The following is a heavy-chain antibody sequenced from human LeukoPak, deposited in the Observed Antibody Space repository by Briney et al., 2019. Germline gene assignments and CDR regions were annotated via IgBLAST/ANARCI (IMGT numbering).Heavy chain of an antibody. J-gene: IGHJ6*02. CDR3: ARVCYYYYGMDV. CDR2: IIPILGIA. CDR1: GGTFSSYA. V-gene: IGHV1-69*04. Sequence: SVKVSCKASGGTFSSYAISWVRQAPGQGLEWMGRIIPILGIANYAQKFQGRVTITADKATSTAYMELSSLRSEDTAVYYCARVCYYYYGMDVWGQGTTVTVSS.